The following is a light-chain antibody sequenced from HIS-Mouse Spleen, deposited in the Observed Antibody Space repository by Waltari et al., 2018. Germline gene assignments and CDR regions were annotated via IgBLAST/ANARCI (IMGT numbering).Light chain of an antibody. Sequence: SYELTQPPSVSVSPGQTARITCSGDALPKQYAYWYQQRPGQAPVLVIYTDSERPSGIPGRLSGSSSGTKVTLTISGVQAEDEADYYCQSADSSGTGWVFGGGTKLTVL. J-gene: IGLJ3*02. CDR2: TDS. CDR1: ALPKQY. V-gene: IGLV3-25*03. CDR3: QSADSSGTGWV.